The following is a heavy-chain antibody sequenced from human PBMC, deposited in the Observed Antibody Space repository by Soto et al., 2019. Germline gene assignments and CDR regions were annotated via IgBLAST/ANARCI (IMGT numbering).Heavy chain of an antibody. CDR1: GYTFTSYG. CDR3: ARDLIPEYSSRWYDAFDI. J-gene: IGHJ3*02. Sequence: ASVKVSCKASGYTFTSYGISWVRQAPGQGLEWMGWISAYNGNTNYAQKLQGRVTMTTDTSTSTAYMELRSLRSDDTAVYYCARDLIPEYSSRWYDAFDIWGKGTMVTVSS. V-gene: IGHV1-18*01. CDR2: ISAYNGNT. D-gene: IGHD6-13*01.